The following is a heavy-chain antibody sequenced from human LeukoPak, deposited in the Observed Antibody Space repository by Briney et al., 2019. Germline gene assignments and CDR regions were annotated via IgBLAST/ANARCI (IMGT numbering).Heavy chain of an antibody. Sequence: GGSLRLSCAASGFTFSSYAMSWVRQALGKGLEWVSAISGSGGSTYYADSVKGRFTISRDNSKNTLYLQMNSLRAEDTAVYYCAKDDTMIVGYLGYWGQGTLVTVPS. CDR3: AKDDTMIVGYLGY. CDR1: GFTFSSYA. D-gene: IGHD3-22*01. CDR2: ISGSGGST. V-gene: IGHV3-23*01. J-gene: IGHJ4*02.